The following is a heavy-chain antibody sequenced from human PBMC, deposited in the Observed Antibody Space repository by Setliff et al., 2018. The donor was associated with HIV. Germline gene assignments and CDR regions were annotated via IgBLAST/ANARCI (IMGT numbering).Heavy chain of an antibody. Sequence: GESLKISCTASRLTLSSNYMTWVRQSPGQGLVWVSGINNDTTTTTYADSVKGRFSISRDNAKNTLYLQMNGLRGEDTAVYYCAMFSSSSGWGQGTQVTVSS. CDR1: RLTLSSNY. J-gene: IGHJ4*02. V-gene: IGHV3-74*01. D-gene: IGHD6-6*01. CDR2: INNDTTTT. CDR3: AMFSSSSG.